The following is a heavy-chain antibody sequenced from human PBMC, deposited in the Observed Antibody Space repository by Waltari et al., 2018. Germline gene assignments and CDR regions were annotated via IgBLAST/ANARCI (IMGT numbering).Heavy chain of an antibody. J-gene: IGHJ3*02. CDR2: IYTSGST. V-gene: IGHV4-61*02. Sequence: QVQLQESGPGLVKPSQTLSLTCTVSGGSISSGSYYWSWIRQPAGKGLEWIGRIYTSGSTNYNPSLKSRVTISVDTSKNQFSLKLSSVTAADTAMYYCASHQPRGNDAFDIWGQGTMVTVSS. D-gene: IGHD3-10*01. CDR3: ASHQPRGNDAFDI. CDR1: GGSISSGSYY.